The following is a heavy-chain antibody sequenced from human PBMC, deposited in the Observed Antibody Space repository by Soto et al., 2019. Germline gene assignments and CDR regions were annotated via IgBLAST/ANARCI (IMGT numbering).Heavy chain of an antibody. CDR2: ISVHNGNT. Sequence: QVQPEQSGAEVKKPGASVKVSCKASGYTFTSYGISWVRQAPGQGLEWMGWISVHNGNTDYAQKLQGRVTMTADTSTSTAYMELRSLRSDDTAVYYCARDTMVTTNWFDPWGQGTLVTVSS. V-gene: IGHV1-18*01. CDR1: GYTFTSYG. J-gene: IGHJ5*02. D-gene: IGHD3-10*01. CDR3: ARDTMVTTNWFDP.